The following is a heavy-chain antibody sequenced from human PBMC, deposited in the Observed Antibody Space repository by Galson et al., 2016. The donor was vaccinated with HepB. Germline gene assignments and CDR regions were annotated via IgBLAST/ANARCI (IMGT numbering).Heavy chain of an antibody. V-gene: IGHV1-69*13. J-gene: IGHJ3*02. CDR1: GGTFGNYA. CDR3: VTERGGTGFDI. CDR2: IMPMFGSNLR. D-gene: IGHD3/OR15-3a*01. Sequence: SVKVSCKASGGTFGNYALSWVRQAPGQGLEWMGGIMPMFGSNLRNYAQQFQGRVTLTADESTSTAYLELRGLRSDDTAVYYCVTERGGTGFDIWGQGTMVTVSS.